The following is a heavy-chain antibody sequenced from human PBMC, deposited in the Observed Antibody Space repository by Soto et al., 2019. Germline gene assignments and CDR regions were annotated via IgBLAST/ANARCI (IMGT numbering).Heavy chain of an antibody. J-gene: IGHJ5*02. D-gene: IGHD1-7*01. V-gene: IGHV4-31*03. CDR2: IYYSGST. Sequence: SETLSLTCTVSGGSITSGGYYWSWIRQHPGKGLEWIGYIYYSGSTYYNPSLKSRVTISVDTSKNQFSLKLSSVTAADTAVYYCARDSGTNESWFDPWGQGTLVTVSS. CDR3: ARDSGTNESWFDP. CDR1: GGSITSGGYY.